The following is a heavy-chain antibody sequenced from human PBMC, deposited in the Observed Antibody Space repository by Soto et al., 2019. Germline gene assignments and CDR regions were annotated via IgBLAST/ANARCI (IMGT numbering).Heavy chain of an antibody. V-gene: IGHV4-59*08. CDR1: GGSISSYY. J-gene: IGHJ4*02. CDR2: IYYSGST. CDR3: ARTINSSSWYEPPHFDY. D-gene: IGHD6-13*01. Sequence: QVQLQESGPGLVKPSETLSLTCTVSGGSISSYYWSWIRQPPGKGLEWIGYIYYSGSTNYNPSLKSRVTISVDTYKNQFALKLSSVTAADTAVYYCARTINSSSWYEPPHFDYWGQGTLVTVSS.